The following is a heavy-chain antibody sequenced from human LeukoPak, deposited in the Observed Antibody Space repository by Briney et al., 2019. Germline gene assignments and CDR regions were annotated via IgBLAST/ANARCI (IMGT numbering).Heavy chain of an antibody. J-gene: IGHJ6*03. Sequence: SETLSLTCTVSGGSISSYYWSWIRQPAGKGLEWIGRIYTSGSTNYNPSLKSRVTISVDTSKNQFSLKLRSVTTADTAVYYCARRFGRKFGERFYYYHYMDVWGKGTTVTISS. CDR1: GGSISSYY. V-gene: IGHV4-4*07. CDR2: IYTSGST. CDR3: ARRFGRKFGERFYYYHYMDV. D-gene: IGHD3-10*01.